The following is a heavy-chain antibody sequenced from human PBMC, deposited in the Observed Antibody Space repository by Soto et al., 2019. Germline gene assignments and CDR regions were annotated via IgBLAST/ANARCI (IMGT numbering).Heavy chain of an antibody. CDR3: ARGLAAAGLFGFGP. D-gene: IGHD6-13*01. J-gene: IGHJ5*02. Sequence: TSGTLSLTCTVSGGSIHSEGSYWSWVRQDPGKGLEWIGCLFYSGSTYYNPSLKSRVSISVDMSKNQFSLKLSSVTAADTAVYYCARGLAAAGLFGFGPWGQGTLVTVPS. CDR1: GGSIHSEGSY. V-gene: IGHV4-31*03. CDR2: LFYSGST.